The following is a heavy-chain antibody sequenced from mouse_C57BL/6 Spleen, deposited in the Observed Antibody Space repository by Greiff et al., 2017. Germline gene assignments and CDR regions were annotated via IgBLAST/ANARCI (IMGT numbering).Heavy chain of an antibody. J-gene: IGHJ2*01. Sequence: QVQLQQSGAELVKPGASVKISCKASGYAFSSYWMNWVKQRPGKGLEWIGQIYPGDGDTNYNGKFKGQATLTADKSTSTAYMQLSSLTSWDSAVYFCAKGDITTVVAPYWGEGTTLTVSS. CDR3: AKGDITTVVAPY. V-gene: IGHV1-80*01. D-gene: IGHD1-1*01. CDR1: GYAFSSYW. CDR2: IYPGDGDT.